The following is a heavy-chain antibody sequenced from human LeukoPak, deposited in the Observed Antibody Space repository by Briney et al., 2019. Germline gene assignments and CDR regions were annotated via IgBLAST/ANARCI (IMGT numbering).Heavy chain of an antibody. V-gene: IGHV3-30-3*01. CDR3: ARDRDLGAAAYCFDY. Sequence: GGSLRLSCAVSGFTFSRYAMHWVRQAPGKGLEWVAVIPHNGNDKYNADPVKGRFTISRDNSKNTLYLQMNSLRAEDTAMYYCARDRDLGAAAYCFDYWGRGTLVTVSS. J-gene: IGHJ4*02. D-gene: IGHD6-13*01. CDR1: GFTFSRYA. CDR2: IPHNGNDK.